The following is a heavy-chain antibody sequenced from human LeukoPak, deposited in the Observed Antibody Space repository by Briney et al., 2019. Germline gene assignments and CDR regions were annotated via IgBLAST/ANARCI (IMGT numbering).Heavy chain of an antibody. Sequence: SGPTLVKPTQTLTLTCTFSGFSLSTSGVGVGWIRQPPGKALEWLALIYWDDDKRYGPSLKSRLTITKDTSKNQVVPTMTNMDPVDTATYYCAHSTYCSSTSCYPHNWFDPWGQGTLVTVSS. CDR1: GFSLSTSGVG. V-gene: IGHV2-5*05. CDR2: IYWDDDK. CDR3: AHSTYCSSTSCYPHNWFDP. D-gene: IGHD2-2*01. J-gene: IGHJ5*02.